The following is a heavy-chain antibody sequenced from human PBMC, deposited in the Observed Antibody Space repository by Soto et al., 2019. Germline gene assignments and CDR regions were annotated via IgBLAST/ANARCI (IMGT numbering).Heavy chain of an antibody. Sequence: SVKVSCKASGGTFSSYAISWVRQAPGQGLEWMGGIIPIFGTANYAQKFQGRVTITADESTSTAYMELSSLRSEDTAVYYCARVSDIVVVPAAMGKHNWFDPWGQGTLVTVSS. CDR2: IIPIFGTA. CDR1: GGTFSSYA. CDR3: ARVSDIVVVPAAMGKHNWFDP. V-gene: IGHV1-69*13. J-gene: IGHJ5*02. D-gene: IGHD2-2*01.